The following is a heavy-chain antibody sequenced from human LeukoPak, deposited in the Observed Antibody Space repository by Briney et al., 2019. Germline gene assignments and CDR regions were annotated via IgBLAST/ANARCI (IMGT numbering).Heavy chain of an antibody. J-gene: IGHJ4*02. CDR1: GFTFSSYE. CDR3: ARSQYCGGDCYLRLFDY. Sequence: GGSPRLSCAASGFTFSSYEMNWVRQAPGKGLEWVSYISSSGSTIYYADSVKGRFTISRDNAKNSLYLQMNSLRAEDTAVYYCARSQYCGGDCYLRLFDYWGQGTLVTVSS. D-gene: IGHD2-21*02. CDR2: ISSSGSTI. V-gene: IGHV3-48*03.